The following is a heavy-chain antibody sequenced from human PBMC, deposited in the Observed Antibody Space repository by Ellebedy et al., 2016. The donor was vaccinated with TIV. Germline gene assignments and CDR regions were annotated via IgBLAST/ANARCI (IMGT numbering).Heavy chain of an antibody. CDR1: GFSLSTSGVG. J-gene: IGHJ4*02. V-gene: IGHV2-5*01. CDR2: IYWNDDK. Sequence: SGPTLVXPTQTLTLTCTFSGFSLSTSGVGVGWIRQPPGKALEWLALIYWNDDKRYSPSLKSRLTITKDTSKNQVVLTMTNMDPVDTATYYCAHSRVVRYFDWARSYYFDYWGQGTLVTVSS. D-gene: IGHD3-9*01. CDR3: AHSRVVRYFDWARSYYFDY.